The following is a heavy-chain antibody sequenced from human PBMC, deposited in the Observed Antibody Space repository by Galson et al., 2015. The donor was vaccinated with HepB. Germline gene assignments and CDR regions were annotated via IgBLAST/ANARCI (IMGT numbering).Heavy chain of an antibody. D-gene: IGHD6-13*01. CDR1: GGSISSYY. J-gene: IGHJ5*02. Sequence: ETLSLTCTVSGGSISSYYWSWIRQPAGKGLEWIGRIYTSGSTNYNPSLKSRVTMSVDTSKNQFSLKLSSVTAADTAVYYCAGGDSSSWYEGWFDPWGQGTLVTVSS. V-gene: IGHV4-4*07. CDR3: AGGDSSSWYEGWFDP. CDR2: IYTSGST.